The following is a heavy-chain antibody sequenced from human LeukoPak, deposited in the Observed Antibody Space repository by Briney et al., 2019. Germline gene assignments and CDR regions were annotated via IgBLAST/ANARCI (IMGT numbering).Heavy chain of an antibody. D-gene: IGHD6-6*01. CDR1: GFTFSSYA. CDR2: ISYDGSNK. V-gene: IGHV3-30-3*01. J-gene: IGHJ4*02. CDR3: AREKRSSLSPSDY. Sequence: GRSLRLSCAASGFTFSSYAMHWVRQAPGKGLEWVAVISYDGSNKYYADSVKGRFTISRDNSKNTLYLQMNSLRAEDTAVYYCAREKRSSLSPSDYWGQGTLVTVSS.